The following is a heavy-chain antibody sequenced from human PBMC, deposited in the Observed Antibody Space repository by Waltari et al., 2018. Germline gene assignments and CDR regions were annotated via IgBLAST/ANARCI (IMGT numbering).Heavy chain of an antibody. CDR1: GGSTSSYY. J-gene: IGHJ2*01. Sequence: CTGPGGSTSSYYWSRIRQPPGKGLEWIGYIYYSGSTNYNPSLKSRVTISVDTSKNQFSLKLSSVTAADTAVYYCARAGDGYNIRYFDLWGRGTLVTVSS. D-gene: IGHD5-12*01. CDR3: ARAGDGYNIRYFDL. V-gene: IGHV4-59*01. CDR2: IYYSGST.